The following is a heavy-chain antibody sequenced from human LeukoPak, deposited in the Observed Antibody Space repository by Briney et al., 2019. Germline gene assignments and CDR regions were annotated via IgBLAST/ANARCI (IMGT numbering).Heavy chain of an antibody. V-gene: IGHV5-51*01. CDR3: ARLASHRGTAMAAFDY. CDR2: IYPGDSDT. D-gene: IGHD5-18*01. J-gene: IGHJ4*02. Sequence: GESLKISCKGSGYSFTSYWIGWVRQMPGKGLEWMGIIYPGDSDTRYSPSFQGQVTISADKSISTAYLQWSSLKASDTAMYYCARLASHRGTAMAAFDYWGQRTLVTVSS. CDR1: GYSFTSYW.